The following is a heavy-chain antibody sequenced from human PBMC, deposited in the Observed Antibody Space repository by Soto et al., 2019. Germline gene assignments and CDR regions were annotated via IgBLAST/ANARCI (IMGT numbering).Heavy chain of an antibody. CDR3: AHAYGGRSLY. CDR1: GFSLTTDRVG. CDR2: IYWDDSK. V-gene: IGHV2-5*02. Sequence: QITLKESGPTLVKPTQTLTLTCTFSGFSLTTDRVGVGWIRQPPGEALEWLAVIYWDDSKTYRPSLESRLTSTKDTSTTQVDLTMTNIDSLDTATYYCAHAYGGRSLYWGQGTLVTVSS. J-gene: IGHJ4*02. D-gene: IGHD1-26*01.